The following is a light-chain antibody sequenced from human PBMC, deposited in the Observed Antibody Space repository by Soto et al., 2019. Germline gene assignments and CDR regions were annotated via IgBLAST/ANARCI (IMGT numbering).Light chain of an antibody. V-gene: IGKV1-5*01. J-gene: IGKJ1*01. CDR1: QTISSW. Sequence: DIQMTQSPSTLSGSVGDGVTITCRASQTISSWLAWYQQKPGKAPKLLIYDASSLESGVPSRFSGSGSGTKFTLTIASLQPDDFATYFCQQCHTSPETFGQGTKVDIK. CDR3: QQCHTSPET. CDR2: DAS.